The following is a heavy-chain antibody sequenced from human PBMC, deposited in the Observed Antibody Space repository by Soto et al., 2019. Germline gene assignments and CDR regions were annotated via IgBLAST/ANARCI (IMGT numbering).Heavy chain of an antibody. CDR3: ARAYDSSGYYYNVYFQH. J-gene: IGHJ1*01. CDR1: GFTFSSYA. Sequence: GGSLRLSCAASGFTFSSYAMHWVRQAPGKGLEYVSAISSNGGSTYYANSVKGRFTISRDNSKNTLYLQMGSLRAEDMAVYYCARAYDSSGYYYNVYFQHWGQGTLVTVSS. CDR2: ISSNGGST. D-gene: IGHD3-22*01. V-gene: IGHV3-64*01.